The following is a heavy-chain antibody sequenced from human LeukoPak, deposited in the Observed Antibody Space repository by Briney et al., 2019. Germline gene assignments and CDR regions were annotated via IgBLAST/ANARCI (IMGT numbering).Heavy chain of an antibody. V-gene: IGHV3-30-3*01. J-gene: IGHJ5*02. CDR1: GFTFRSYA. D-gene: IGHD4-17*01. CDR2: ISYDGSNK. Sequence: GGSLRLSCAASGFTFRSYAMHWVRQAPGKGLEWVAAISYDGSNKYYADSVKGRFTISRDNSKNTLYLQMNSLRAEDTAVYYCARERLRLNWFDPWGQGTLVTVSS. CDR3: ARERLRLNWFDP.